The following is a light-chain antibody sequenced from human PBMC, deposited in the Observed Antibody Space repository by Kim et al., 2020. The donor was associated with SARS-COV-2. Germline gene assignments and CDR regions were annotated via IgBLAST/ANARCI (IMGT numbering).Light chain of an antibody. Sequence: QLPSVSVSPGQTASITCSGDKLGDKYACWYQQKPGQSPVLVIYQDSKRPSGIPERFSGSNSGNTATLTISGTQAMDEADYYCQAWDSSTGVYVFGTG. CDR1: KLGDKY. V-gene: IGLV3-1*01. J-gene: IGLJ1*01. CDR3: QAWDSSTGVYV. CDR2: QDS.